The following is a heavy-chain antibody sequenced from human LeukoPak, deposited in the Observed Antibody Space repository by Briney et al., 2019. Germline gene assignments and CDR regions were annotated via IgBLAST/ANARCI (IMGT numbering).Heavy chain of an antibody. J-gene: IGHJ4*02. V-gene: IGHV4-34*10. CDR1: GGSFSGYY. D-gene: IGHD6-19*01. CDR2: IYHTGAT. Sequence: SETLSLTCAVYGGSFSGYYWSWIRQPPGKGLQYIGYIYHTGATNYNPSLKSRVTMSVDTSKNQFSLKLNSVTAADTAVYFCAKYGKSGWSIDNWGQGTLVTVSS. CDR3: AKYGKSGWSIDN.